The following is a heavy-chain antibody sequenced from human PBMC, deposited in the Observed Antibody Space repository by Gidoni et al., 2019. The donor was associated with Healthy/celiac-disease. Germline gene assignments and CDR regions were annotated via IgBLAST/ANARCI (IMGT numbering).Heavy chain of an antibody. CDR2: IRGSGGST. J-gene: IGHJ6*02. D-gene: IGHD6-13*01. Sequence: EVQLLESGGGLVQPGGSLRLSCAASGFTFSSYAMSWVCQAPGKGLEWVAAIRGSGGSTYYADSVKGRFTIARDNSKNTLYLQMNSLRAEDTAVYYCAKAVAAAEYYYYGMDVWGQGTTVTVSS. CDR1: GFTFSSYA. CDR3: AKAVAAAEYYYYGMDV. V-gene: IGHV3-23*01.